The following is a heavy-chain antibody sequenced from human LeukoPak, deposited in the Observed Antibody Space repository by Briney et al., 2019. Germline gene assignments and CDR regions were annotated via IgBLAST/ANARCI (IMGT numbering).Heavy chain of an antibody. Sequence: SVKVSCKASGGTFSSYAISWVRQAPGQGLEWMGRIIPIFGTANYAQKFQGRVTITTDESTSTAYMELSSLRSEDTAVYYCAKASRWLPYYFDYWGQGTPVTVSS. J-gene: IGHJ4*02. CDR2: IIPIFGTA. CDR3: AKASRWLPYYFDY. V-gene: IGHV1-69*05. D-gene: IGHD5-24*01. CDR1: GGTFSSYA.